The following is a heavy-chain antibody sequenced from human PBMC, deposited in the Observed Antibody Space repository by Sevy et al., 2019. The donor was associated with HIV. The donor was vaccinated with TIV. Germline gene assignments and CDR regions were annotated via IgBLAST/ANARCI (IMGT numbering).Heavy chain of an antibody. CDR2: IKEDGSEK. J-gene: IGHJ6*02. Sequence: GGSLRLSCAASRFTFSSYWMSWVRQAPGKGLEWVANIKEDGSEKNYVDSVKGRFTISRDNAEKSLYLQMNSLRDEDTAVYFCARDFRQGPDYCYHGMDLWGQGTKVTVSS. V-gene: IGHV3-7*01. CDR3: ARDFRQGPDYCYHGMDL. CDR1: RFTFSSYW.